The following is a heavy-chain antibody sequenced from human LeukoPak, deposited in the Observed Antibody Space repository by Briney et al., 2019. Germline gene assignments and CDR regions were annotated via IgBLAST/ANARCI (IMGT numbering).Heavy chain of an antibody. CDR2: ISYDGSNK. CDR1: GFTFSSYA. CDR3: AAQTRTRYSSSSFLIDY. V-gene: IGHV3-30-3*01. J-gene: IGHJ4*02. D-gene: IGHD6-6*01. Sequence: GGSLRLSCAASGFTFSSYAMHWVRQAPGKGLEWVAVISYDGSNKYYADSAKGRFTISRDNSKNTLYLQMNSLRAEDTAVYYCAAQTRTRYSSSSFLIDYWGQGTLVTVSS.